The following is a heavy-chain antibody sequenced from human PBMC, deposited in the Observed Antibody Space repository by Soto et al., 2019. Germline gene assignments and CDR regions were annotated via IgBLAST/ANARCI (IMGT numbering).Heavy chain of an antibody. CDR3: AADHTGLMDGSGSYYYYYYYGMDV. CDR1: GFTFTSSA. V-gene: IGHV1-58*01. D-gene: IGHD3-10*01. CDR2: IVVGSGNT. J-gene: IGHJ6*02. Sequence: RASVKVSCKASGFTFTSSAVQWVRQARGQRLAWIGWIVVGSGNTNYAQKFQERVTITRDMSTSTAYMELSSLRSEDTAVYYCAADHTGLMDGSGSYYYYYYYGMDVWGQGTTVTVPS.